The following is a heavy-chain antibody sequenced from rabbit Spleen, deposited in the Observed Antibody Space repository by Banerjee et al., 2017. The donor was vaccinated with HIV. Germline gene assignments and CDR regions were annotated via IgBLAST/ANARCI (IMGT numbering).Heavy chain of an antibody. V-gene: IGHV1S47*01. D-gene: IGHD1-1*01. CDR2: IDPIFGTT. J-gene: IGHJ4*01. CDR3: ARDPAYASGGGASIPYL. CDR1: GFSFSNKA. Sequence: QEQLVESGGGLVKPEGSLKLSCTASGFSFSNKAVMCWVRQAPGKGLEWIGYIDPIFGTTYYASWVNGRFSISRENTRNTVSLQLNSLTAADTATYFCARDPAYASGGGASIPYLWGPGTLVTVS.